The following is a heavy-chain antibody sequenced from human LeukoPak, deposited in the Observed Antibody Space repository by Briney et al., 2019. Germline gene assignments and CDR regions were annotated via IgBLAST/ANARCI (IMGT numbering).Heavy chain of an antibody. CDR2: ISAYNGNT. V-gene: IGHV1-18*01. CDR1: GYTFTSYG. Sequence: ASVKVSCNASGYTFTSYGISWVRQAPGQGLEWMGWISAYNGNTNYAQKLQGRVTMTTDTSTSTAYMELRSLRSDDTAVYYCALYYYDTGFDYWGQGTLVTVSS. J-gene: IGHJ4*02. D-gene: IGHD3-22*01. CDR3: ALYYYDTGFDY.